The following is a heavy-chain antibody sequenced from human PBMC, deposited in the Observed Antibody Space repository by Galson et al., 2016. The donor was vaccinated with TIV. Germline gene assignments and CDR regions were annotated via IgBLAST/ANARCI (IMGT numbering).Heavy chain of an antibody. Sequence: SLRLSCAASGFTFSNAWMSWVRQAPGKGLEWVGRIKSETDGGTTDYAAPVKGRFTISRDDSKNTLYLQMNTLKTEDTAVYSCHCSSTSCYVRWFDPWGQGTLVTVSS. CDR2: IKSETDGGTT. V-gene: IGHV3-15*01. CDR3: HCSSTSCYVRWFDP. J-gene: IGHJ5*02. CDR1: GFTFSNAW. D-gene: IGHD2-2*01.